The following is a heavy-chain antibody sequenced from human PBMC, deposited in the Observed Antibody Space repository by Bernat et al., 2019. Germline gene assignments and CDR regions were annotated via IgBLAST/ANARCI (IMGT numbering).Heavy chain of an antibody. CDR2: IYWDDDK. V-gene: IGHV2-5*02. CDR1: GFSLSTSGVG. D-gene: IGHD2-8*01. CDR3: AQNIVLMVYAIPDDNWCDP. J-gene: IGHJ5*02. Sequence: QITLKESGPTLVKPTQTLTLTCTFSGFSLSTSGVGVGWIRQPPGKALEWLALIYWDDDKRYSPSLKSRLTITKDTSKSQVVLTMTNMDPVDTATYYCAQNIVLMVYAIPDDNWCDPWGQGTLVTVSS.